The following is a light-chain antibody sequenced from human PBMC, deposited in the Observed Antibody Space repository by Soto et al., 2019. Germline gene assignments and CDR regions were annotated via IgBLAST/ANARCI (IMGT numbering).Light chain of an antibody. J-gene: IGKJ4*01. Sequence: DIQMTQSPSSVSASVGDRVTITCRASQSISNWLAWYQQRPGEAPKFLIYAASRLQSGVPSRFSGSGSGTDFTLTISSLQPEDFATYYCQQTSSFPLTFGGGTKVEIE. CDR3: QQTSSFPLT. CDR2: AAS. V-gene: IGKV1-12*01. CDR1: QSISNW.